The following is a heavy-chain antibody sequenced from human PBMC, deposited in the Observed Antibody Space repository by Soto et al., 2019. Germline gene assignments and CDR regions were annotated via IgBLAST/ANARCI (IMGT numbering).Heavy chain of an antibody. J-gene: IGHJ4*02. CDR2: IVSSGST. D-gene: IGHD6-13*01. CDR3: ARQRIAAAQYYFDY. Sequence: QVQLQESGPELVKPSETLSLTCTVSGGSVSSGSYYWTWIRQSPGKGLEWMGYIVSSGSTDYNPSLKIRVTISVDTSKNEFSLKLRSVTAADTAVYYCARQRIAAAQYYFDYWGQGMLVTVSS. CDR1: GGSVSSGSYY. V-gene: IGHV4-61*01.